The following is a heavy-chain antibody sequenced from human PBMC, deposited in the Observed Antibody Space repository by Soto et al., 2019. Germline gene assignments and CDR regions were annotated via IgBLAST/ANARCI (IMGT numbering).Heavy chain of an antibody. J-gene: IGHJ3*02. V-gene: IGHV4-4*02. CDR2: IYHRGST. CDR3: ARAGDYPLTGAFDI. Sequence: SETLSLTCAVSGASISSNNWWIWVRQPPGKGLEWIGEIYHRGSTNYNPSLKSRVTISVDKSKNQFSLKLSSVTAADTAVYYCARAGDYPLTGAFDIWGQGTMVTVSS. CDR1: GASISSNNW. D-gene: IGHD4-17*01.